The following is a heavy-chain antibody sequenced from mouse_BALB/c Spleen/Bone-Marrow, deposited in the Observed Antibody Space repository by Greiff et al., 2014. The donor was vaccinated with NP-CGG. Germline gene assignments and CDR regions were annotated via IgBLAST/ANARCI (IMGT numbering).Heavy chain of an antibody. V-gene: IGHV1-14*01. Sequence: VPLKESGPELVKPGASVKMSCKASGYTFTSYVMHWVKQKPGQGLEWIGYINPYNDGTTYNEKFKGKATPTSDKSSSTAYMELSSLTSEDSAVYYCARGNYYDYDYFDYWGQGTTLTVSS. CDR1: GYTFTSYV. CDR2: INPYNDGT. CDR3: ARGNYYDYDYFDY. J-gene: IGHJ2*01. D-gene: IGHD2-4*01.